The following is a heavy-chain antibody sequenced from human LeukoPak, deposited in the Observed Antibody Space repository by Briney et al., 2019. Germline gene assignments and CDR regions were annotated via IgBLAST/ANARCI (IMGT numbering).Heavy chain of an antibody. V-gene: IGHV3-7*01. CDR3: ARAYTYYFDAFDI. CDR1: GFTFSSYW. J-gene: IGHJ3*02. D-gene: IGHD3-10*01. CDR2: IKKDGSEK. Sequence: GGSLRLSCAASGFTFSSYWMSWVRQAPGKGLEWVANIKKDGSEKYYVDSVKGRFTISRDNAKNSLYLQMNSLRAEDTAVYYCARAYTYYFDAFDIWGQGTMVTVSS.